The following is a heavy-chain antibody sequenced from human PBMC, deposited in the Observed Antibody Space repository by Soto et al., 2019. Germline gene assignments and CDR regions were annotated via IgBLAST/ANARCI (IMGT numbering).Heavy chain of an antibody. Sequence: GGSLRLSCAASGFTFSNNAMSWVRQAPGKGLELVSVVTNTGGDKLYADSVKGRFIISRDNSKNTLYLQMNSLRAEDSAIYYCARASGESYPGSRVFVSWGQGTQVTV. CDR3: ARASGESYPGSRVFVS. CDR2: VTNTGGDK. CDR1: GFTFSNNA. D-gene: IGHD3-10*01. J-gene: IGHJ4*02. V-gene: IGHV3-23*01.